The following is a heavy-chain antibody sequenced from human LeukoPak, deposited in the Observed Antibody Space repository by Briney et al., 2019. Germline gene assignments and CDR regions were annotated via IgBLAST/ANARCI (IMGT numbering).Heavy chain of an antibody. J-gene: IGHJ4*02. CDR3: ARGNYYGSGSFPSYYFDY. V-gene: IGHV4-59*01. D-gene: IGHD3-10*01. CDR1: GGSISSYY. CDR2: IYYTGST. Sequence: ASETLSLTCTVSGGSISSYYWSWIQQPPGKGLEWIGYIYYTGSTNYNPSLKSRVTISVDTSKNQFSLKLSSVTAADTAVYYCARGNYYGSGSFPSYYFDYWGQGTLVTVSS.